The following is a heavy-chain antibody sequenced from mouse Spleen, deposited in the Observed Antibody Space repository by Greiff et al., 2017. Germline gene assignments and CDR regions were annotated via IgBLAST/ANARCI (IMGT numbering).Heavy chain of an antibody. J-gene: IGHJ4*01. D-gene: IGHD2-1*01. CDR1: GFTFSSYT. Sequence: EVKLVESGGGLVKPGGSLKLSCAASGFTFSSYTMSWVRQTPEKRLEWVATISSGGSYTYYPDSVKGRFTISRDNAKNTLYLQMSSLKSEDTAMYYCTRERNGNYGAMDYWGQGTSVTVSS. V-gene: IGHV5-6-4*01. CDR3: TRERNGNYGAMDY. CDR2: ISSGGSYT.